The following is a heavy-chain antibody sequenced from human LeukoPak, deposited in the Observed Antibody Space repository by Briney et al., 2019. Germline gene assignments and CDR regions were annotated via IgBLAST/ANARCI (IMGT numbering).Heavy chain of an antibody. V-gene: IGHV4-38-2*01. CDR3: ARVGYSGSFRSFDP. J-gene: IGHJ5*02. CDR1: GFTFSSYW. CDR2: IYHSGST. D-gene: IGHD1-26*01. Sequence: GSLRLSCAASGFTFSSYWMSWVRQAPGKGLEWIGSIYHSGSTYYNPSLKSRVTISVDTSKNQFSLKLSSVTAADTAVYYCARVGYSGSFRSFDPWGQGTLVTVSS.